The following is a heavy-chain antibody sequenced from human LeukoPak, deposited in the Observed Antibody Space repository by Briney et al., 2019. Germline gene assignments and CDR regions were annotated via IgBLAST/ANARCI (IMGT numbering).Heavy chain of an antibody. CDR3: ASSDGDYAGDWFDP. D-gene: IGHD4-17*01. CDR2: IYYSGST. V-gene: IGHV4-39*07. CDR1: GGSISSSSYY. J-gene: IGHJ5*02. Sequence: PSETLSLTCTVSGGSISSSSYYWGWIRQPPGKGLEWIGSIYYSGSTYYNPSLKSRVTISVDTSKNQFSLKLSSVTAADTAVYYCASSDGDYAGDWFDPWGQGTLVTVSS.